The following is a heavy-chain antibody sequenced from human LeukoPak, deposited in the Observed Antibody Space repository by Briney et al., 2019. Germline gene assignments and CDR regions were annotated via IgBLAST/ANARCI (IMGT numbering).Heavy chain of an antibody. Sequence: SETLSLTCTVSGGSISSSSYYWGWIRQPPGKGLEWIGSIYYSGSTYYNPSLKSRVTISVDTSKDQFSLKLSSVTAADTAVYYCAREVILGYSYGGPHQRKFDYWGQGTLVTVSS. D-gene: IGHD5-18*01. V-gene: IGHV4-39*07. CDR3: AREVILGYSYGGPHQRKFDY. J-gene: IGHJ4*02. CDR2: IYYSGST. CDR1: GGSISSSSYY.